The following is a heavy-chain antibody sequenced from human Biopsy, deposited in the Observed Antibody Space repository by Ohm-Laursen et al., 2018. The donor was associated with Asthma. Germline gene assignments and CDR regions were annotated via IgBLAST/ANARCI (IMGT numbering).Heavy chain of an antibody. CDR2: ISSSSSTI. J-gene: IGHJ4*02. Sequence: GSLRLSCAASGFTFSSYSMNWVRQAPGKGLEWVSYISSSSSTIYYADSVKGRFTISRDNAKNSLYLQMNSLREEDTAVYYCARPRWGPYGYWGQGTLVTVSS. D-gene: IGHD4-17*01. CDR1: GFTFSSYS. CDR3: ARPRWGPYGY. V-gene: IGHV3-48*02.